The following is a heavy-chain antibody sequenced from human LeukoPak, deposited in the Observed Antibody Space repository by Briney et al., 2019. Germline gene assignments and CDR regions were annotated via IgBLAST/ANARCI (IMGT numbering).Heavy chain of an antibody. Sequence: PGGSLRLSCVGSGFTFSSYAVHWVRQAPGKGLEWVAVISYGGSNKHYADSVKGRFTISRDNSKNTLYLQMNSLRAEDTAVYYCAKESRHCGGDCFSLLDCWGQGTLVTASS. J-gene: IGHJ4*02. CDR3: AKESRHCGGDCFSLLDC. D-gene: IGHD2-21*02. V-gene: IGHV3-30-3*01. CDR2: ISYGGSNK. CDR1: GFTFSSYA.